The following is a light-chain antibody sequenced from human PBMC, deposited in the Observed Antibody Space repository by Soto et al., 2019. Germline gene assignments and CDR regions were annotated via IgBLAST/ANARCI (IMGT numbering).Light chain of an antibody. V-gene: IGKV3-15*01. J-gene: IGKJ4*01. Sequence: EIVMTQSPATLSVSPGERATLSCRASQSVSDNLAWYQQSPGQAPRLLIYGASIRAAGIPARISGSGSGTEFTLTISSLQSEDFAVYSCQQYNNWPLTFGGGTKVETK. CDR1: QSVSDN. CDR2: GAS. CDR3: QQYNNWPLT.